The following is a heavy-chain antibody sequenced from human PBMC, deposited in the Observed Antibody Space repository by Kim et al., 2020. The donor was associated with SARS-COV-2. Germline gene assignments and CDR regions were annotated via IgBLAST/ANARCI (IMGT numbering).Heavy chain of an antibody. J-gene: IGHJ6*02. CDR3: ARRQQPHYYYGMDV. D-gene: IGHD6-13*01. V-gene: IGHV3-48*04. CDR2: ISSSSSTI. CDR1: GFTFSSYS. Sequence: GGSLRLSCAASGFTFSSYSMNWVRQAPGKGLEWVSYISSSSSTIYYADSVKGRFTISRDNAKNSLYLQMNSLRAEDTAVYYCARRQQPHYYYGMDVWGQGTTVNVSS.